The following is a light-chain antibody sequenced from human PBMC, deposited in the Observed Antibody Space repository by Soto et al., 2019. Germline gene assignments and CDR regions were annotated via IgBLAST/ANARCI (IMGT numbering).Light chain of an antibody. CDR3: QQYNWPFT. CDR2: GAS. J-gene: IGKJ4*01. V-gene: IGKV3-15*01. Sequence: DIVMTQSPATLSGSPGERATLCCWASQSVGTDLAWYQQKPGQAPRLLIFGASTKATGVPVRFSGSGSGTEFTLTISSLQSEDFAVYYCQQYNWPFTFGGGTKVEIK. CDR1: QSVGTD.